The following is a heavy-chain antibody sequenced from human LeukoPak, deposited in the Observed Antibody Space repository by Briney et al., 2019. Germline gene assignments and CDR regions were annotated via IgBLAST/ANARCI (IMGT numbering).Heavy chain of an antibody. D-gene: IGHD2-2*01. CDR2: ISYDGSNK. CDR3: AKPLTRPNQDIVVVPAAFDY. J-gene: IGHJ4*02. V-gene: IGHV3-30*18. Sequence: GGSLRLSCAASGFTFSSYGMHWVRQAPGKGLEWVAVISYDGSNKYYADSVKGLFTISRDNSKNTLYLQMNSLRAEDTAVYYCAKPLTRPNQDIVVVPAAFDYWGQGTLVTVSS. CDR1: GFTFSSYG.